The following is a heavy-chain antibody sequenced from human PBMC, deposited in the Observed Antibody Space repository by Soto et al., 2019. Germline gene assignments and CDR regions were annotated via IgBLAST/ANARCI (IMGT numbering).Heavy chain of an antibody. Sequence: SETLSLTCSVSGGSVTNINYFWAWIRQSPGKGLEWIANIYYTGTTFYNPSLRSRVSMTIDASKNRFSLNLSSVTASDTALCYCARHEYVSSSYDLLDVWGRGTMVTVSS. V-gene: IGHV4-39*01. CDR3: ARHEYVSSSYDLLDV. CDR2: IYYTGTT. CDR1: GGSVTNINYF. D-gene: IGHD3-22*01. J-gene: IGHJ3*01.